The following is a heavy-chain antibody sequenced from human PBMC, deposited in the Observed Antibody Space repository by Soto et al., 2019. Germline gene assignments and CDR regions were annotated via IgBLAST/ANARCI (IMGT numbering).Heavy chain of an antibody. CDR1: GFIFSTYW. CDR2: IKQDGSEK. Sequence: VQLVESGGGLVQPGGSLRLSCAASGFIFSTYWMSWVRQAPGKGLEWVATIKQDGSEKYYVDSVKGRFTISRDNAKNSLYLQMNSLGAEDTAVYYCAKYPKSYDSSGYYYYWGQGTLVTVSS. J-gene: IGHJ4*02. V-gene: IGHV3-7*01. CDR3: AKYPKSYDSSGYYYY. D-gene: IGHD3-22*01.